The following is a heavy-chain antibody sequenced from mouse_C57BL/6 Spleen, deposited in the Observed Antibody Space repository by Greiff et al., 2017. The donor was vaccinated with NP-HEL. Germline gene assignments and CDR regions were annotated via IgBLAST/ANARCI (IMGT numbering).Heavy chain of an antibody. CDR1: GYTFTSYW. J-gene: IGHJ2*01. D-gene: IGHD1-1*01. CDR3: ARDYGSSYVYYFDY. CDR2: IHPNSGST. V-gene: IGHV1-64*01. Sequence: QVQLQQPGAELVKPGASVKLSCKASGYTFTSYWMHWVKQRPGQGPEWIGMIHPNSGSTNYNEKFKSKATLTVDKSSSTAYMQLSSLTSEDSAVYYCARDYGSSYVYYFDYWGQGTTLTVSS.